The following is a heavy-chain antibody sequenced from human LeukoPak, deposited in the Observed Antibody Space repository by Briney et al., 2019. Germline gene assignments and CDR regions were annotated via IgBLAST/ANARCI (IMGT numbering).Heavy chain of an antibody. D-gene: IGHD1-1*01. CDR2: INHSGST. CDR3: VSRNGKYYYGMDV. J-gene: IGHJ6*02. CDR1: GGSFSGYY. V-gene: IGHV4-34*01. Sequence: SETLSLTCAVYGGSFSGYYWSWIRQPPVKGLEWIGEINHSGSTNYNPSLKSRVTISVDTSKNQFSLKLSSVTAADTAVYYCVSRNGKYYYGMDVWGQGTTVTVSS.